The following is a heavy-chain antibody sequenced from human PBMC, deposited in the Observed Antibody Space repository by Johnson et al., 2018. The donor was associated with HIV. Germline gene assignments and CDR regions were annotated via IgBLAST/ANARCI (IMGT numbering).Heavy chain of an antibody. CDR1: GFTFSSYG. CDR2: ISGSGGST. J-gene: IGHJ3*02. CDR3: AKGYWHAFDI. Sequence: VQLLESRGGVVQPGRSLRLSCAASGFTFSSYGMHWVRQAPGKGLEWVSAISGSGGSTYYADSVKGRFTISRDNSKNTLYLQMNSLRAEDTAVSYCAKGYWHAFDIWGQGTMVTVSS. V-gene: IGHV3-23*01. D-gene: IGHD1-14*01.